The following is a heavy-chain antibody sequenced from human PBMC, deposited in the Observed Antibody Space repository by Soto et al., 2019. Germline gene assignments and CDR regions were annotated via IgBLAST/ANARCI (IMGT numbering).Heavy chain of an antibody. Sequence: GGSLRLSCAASGFNFGSFAMTWVRQAPGKGLQWVSAISGDGAATYYGDSVKGRFTISRDNSNNTLFLQMNSLTVDDTGVYYCAKDSWYFDLWSQGSQVTVSS. D-gene: IGHD6-13*01. J-gene: IGHJ4*02. V-gene: IGHV3-23*01. CDR3: AKDSWYFDL. CDR1: GFNFGSFA. CDR2: ISGDGAAT.